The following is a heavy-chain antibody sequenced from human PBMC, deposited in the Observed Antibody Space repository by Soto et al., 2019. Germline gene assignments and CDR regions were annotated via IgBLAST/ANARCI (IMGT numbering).Heavy chain of an antibody. CDR2: IYHSEST. J-gene: IGHJ4*02. CDR3: GRVPDY. CDR1: GGSISRGGYS. Sequence: QLQLQESDSGLVKPSHTLSLTCAVSGGSISRGGYSWGWIRQPPGKVMEWIGYIYHSESTYYNPSLKSRATLSVDRSKNQFSLKLSSVTAADTPVYYCGRVPDYWGQGTLVTVSS. V-gene: IGHV4-30-2*01.